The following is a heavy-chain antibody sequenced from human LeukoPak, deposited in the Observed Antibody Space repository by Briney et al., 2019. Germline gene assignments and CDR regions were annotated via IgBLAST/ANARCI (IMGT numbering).Heavy chain of an antibody. D-gene: IGHD4-11*01. Sequence: GGSLRLSCAASGFTFSSYDMHWVRQATGKGLEWVSAIGTAGDTYYPGSVKGRFTISRDNSKNTLYLQMNSLRAEDTAVYYCAKDWYMTTPGAFDIWGQGTMVTVSS. CDR1: GFTFSSYD. J-gene: IGHJ3*02. CDR3: AKDWYMTTPGAFDI. V-gene: IGHV3-13*01. CDR2: IGTAGDT.